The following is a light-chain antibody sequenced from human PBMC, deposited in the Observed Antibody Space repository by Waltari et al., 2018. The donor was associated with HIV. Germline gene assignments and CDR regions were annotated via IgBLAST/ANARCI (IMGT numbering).Light chain of an antibody. V-gene: IGKV3-15*01. Sequence: DILLTQSPSTLSVSPGVRGTLSCRASQTVSLNLAWYQQRPGQPPKLLVYGASIRASGVSSRFSGSGSGTEFTLTITSVRSEDFAMYFCQQYDVWPLTFGGGTNVDLK. CDR2: GAS. J-gene: IGKJ4*01. CDR3: QQYDVWPLT. CDR1: QTVSLN.